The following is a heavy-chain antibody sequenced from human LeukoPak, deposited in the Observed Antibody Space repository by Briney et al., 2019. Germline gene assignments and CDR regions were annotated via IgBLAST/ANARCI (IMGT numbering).Heavy chain of an antibody. Sequence: PGGSLRLSCAASGFTFSSYGMHWVRQAPGKGLEWVAFIRYDGGNKYYADSVKGRFTISRDNSKNTLYLQMNSLRAEDTAVYYCAKNQFPTVTSYFDYWGQGTLVTVSS. J-gene: IGHJ4*02. V-gene: IGHV3-30*02. CDR1: GFTFSSYG. CDR3: AKNQFPTVTSYFDY. CDR2: IRYDGGNK. D-gene: IGHD4-17*01.